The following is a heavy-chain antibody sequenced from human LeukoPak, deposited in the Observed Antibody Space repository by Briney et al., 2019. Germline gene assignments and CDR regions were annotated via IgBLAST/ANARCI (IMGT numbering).Heavy chain of an antibody. D-gene: IGHD6-6*01. V-gene: IGHV1-8*01. J-gene: IGHJ5*02. Sequence: ASVKVSCKASGYTITSYDINWVRQATGQGLEWMGWMNPNSGNTGYAQKFQGRVTMTRNTSISTAYMELSSLRSEDTAVYYCARGRIAARGNWFDPWGQGTLVTVSS. CDR2: MNPNSGNT. CDR3: ARGRIAARGNWFDP. CDR1: GYTITSYD.